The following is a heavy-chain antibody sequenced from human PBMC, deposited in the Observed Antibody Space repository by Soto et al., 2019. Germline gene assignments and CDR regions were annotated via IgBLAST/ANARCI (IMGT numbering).Heavy chain of an antibody. CDR1: EYTFTSYD. CDR3: ARGAGYFDNKVPLGY. J-gene: IGHJ4*02. V-gene: IGHV1-8*01. Sequence: QVQLVQSGAEVKKPGASVKVSCKASEYTFTSYDINWVRQATGQGLEWMGWINPNSGNTGYAQKFQGRVTMTRNTSISTGYMELSSLRSEDTAVYYCARGAGYFDNKVPLGYWGQGTLVTVSS. D-gene: IGHD3-9*01. CDR2: INPNSGNT.